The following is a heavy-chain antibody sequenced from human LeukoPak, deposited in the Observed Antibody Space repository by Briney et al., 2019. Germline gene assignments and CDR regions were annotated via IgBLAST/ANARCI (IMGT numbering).Heavy chain of an antibody. V-gene: IGHV3-48*01. CDR3: ARGGYSGYDYYYYYMDV. CDR2: ISSSSSTI. J-gene: IGHJ6*03. CDR1: GFTFSSHR. D-gene: IGHD5-12*01. Sequence: GGSLRLSCAASGFTFSSHRMSWVRQAPGKGLEWVSYISSSSSTIYYADSVKGRFTISRDNAKNSLYLQMNSLRAEDTAVYYCARGGYSGYDYYYYYMDVWGKGTTVTVSS.